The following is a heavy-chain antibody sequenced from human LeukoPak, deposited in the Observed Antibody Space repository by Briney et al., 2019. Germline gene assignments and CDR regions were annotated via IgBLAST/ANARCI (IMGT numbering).Heavy chain of an antibody. CDR1: GYSFTGYY. V-gene: IGHV1-2*02. D-gene: IGHD6-13*01. Sequence: ASVKVSCKASGYSFTGYYMHWVRQAPGQGLEWMGWINPNSGGTNYAQKFQGRVTMTRDTSVSTAYMELSRLRSDDTAVYYCAREHIAEAGTFDYWGQGTLVTVSS. CDR2: INPNSGGT. J-gene: IGHJ4*02. CDR3: AREHIAEAGTFDY.